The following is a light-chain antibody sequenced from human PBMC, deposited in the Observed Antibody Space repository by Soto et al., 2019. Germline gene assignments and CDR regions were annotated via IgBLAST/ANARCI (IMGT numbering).Light chain of an antibody. V-gene: IGKV1-5*03. Sequence: DIQMTQSPSTLSASVGDRVTITCRASQSISSWLAWYQQKPGKAPKLLIYKASSLESGVPSRFSGSESGTEFTLTISSLQPDDFATYYCQQYNSYWRTFGQGTKVEIK. CDR2: KAS. J-gene: IGKJ1*01. CDR3: QQYNSYWRT. CDR1: QSISSW.